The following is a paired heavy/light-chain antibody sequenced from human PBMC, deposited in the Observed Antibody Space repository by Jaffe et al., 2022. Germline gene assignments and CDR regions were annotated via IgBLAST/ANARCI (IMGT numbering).Heavy chain of an antibody. V-gene: IGHV3-13*01. CDR2: IGTAGDT. CDR3: ARENPRYCSSTSCAHAFDI. CDR1: GFTFSSYD. J-gene: IGHJ3*02. Sequence: EVQLVESGGGLVQPGGSLRLSCAASGFTFSSYDMHWVRQATGKGLEWVSAIGTAGDTYYPGSVKGRFTISRENAKNSLYLQMNSLRAGDTAVYYCARENPRYCSSTSCAHAFDIWGQGTMVTVSS. D-gene: IGHD2-2*01.
Light chain of an antibody. J-gene: IGLJ2*01. CDR2: GKN. CDR1: SLRSYY. Sequence: SSELTQDPAVSVALGQTVRITCQGDSLRSYYASWYQQKPGQAPVLVIYGKNNRPSGIPDRFSGSSSGNTASLTITGAQAEDEADYYCNSRDSSGNHRFGGGTKLTVL. V-gene: IGLV3-19*01. CDR3: NSRDSSGNHR.